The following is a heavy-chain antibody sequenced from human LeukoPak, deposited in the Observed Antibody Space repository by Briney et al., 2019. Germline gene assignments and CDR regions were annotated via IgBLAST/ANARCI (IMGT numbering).Heavy chain of an antibody. CDR1: GYSISRGYS. CDR3: ARVTREAARYWYFDL. Sequence: SETLSLTCTVSGYSISRGYSWGWIRQPPGKGLEWIGNIYHSGSTNYSPSLKSRVTISVDTSKNQFSLKLSSVTAADTAVYFCARVTREAARYWYFDLWGRGTLVTVSS. V-gene: IGHV4-38-2*02. J-gene: IGHJ2*01. D-gene: IGHD6-6*01. CDR2: IYHSGST.